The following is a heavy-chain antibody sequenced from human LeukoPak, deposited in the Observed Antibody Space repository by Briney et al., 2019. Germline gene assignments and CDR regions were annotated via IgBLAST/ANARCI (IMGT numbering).Heavy chain of an antibody. V-gene: IGHV4-4*07. CDR2: TYTTGSA. Sequence: SDTLSLTCTVSGGSISSYYWSWIRQPAGKGLEYIGRTYTTGSANYNPSLKSRVSLSLDTSKNQFSLKLNSVTAADTAVYYCARSGGSGFQLDYWGQGTLVTVSS. CDR1: GGSISSYY. J-gene: IGHJ4*02. D-gene: IGHD3-16*01. CDR3: ARSGGSGFQLDY.